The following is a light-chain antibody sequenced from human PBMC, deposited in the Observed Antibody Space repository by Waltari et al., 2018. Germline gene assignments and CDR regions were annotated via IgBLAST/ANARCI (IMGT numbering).Light chain of an antibody. CDR3: QAWDSNTAHYV. CDR1: KLGNKY. J-gene: IGLJ1*01. Sequence: SSELTQPPSVSVSPGQTASVTCSGDKLGNKYASWYQQKPGQSPVLVIYQDTKRPSGSPGRFSGSNSGNTATLTITGTQALDEADYYCQAWDSNTAHYVFGTGTKVTVL. CDR2: QDT. V-gene: IGLV3-1*01.